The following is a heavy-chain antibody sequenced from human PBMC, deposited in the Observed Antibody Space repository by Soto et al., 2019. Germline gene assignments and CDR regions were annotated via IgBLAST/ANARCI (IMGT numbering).Heavy chain of an antibody. V-gene: IGHV1-3*01. D-gene: IGHD1-1*01. CDR2: INAGNGKT. J-gene: IGHJ4*02. CDR3: ARGRWTQTTADYYLDY. Sequence: QVQLVQSGAEVKKPGASVTVSCKTSGYTFTDYAMHWVRQAPGQRLEWMGWINAGNGKTKYSQNFQGRVTITRDTSASTTHMELSSLRSEDTAVYYRARGRWTQTTADYYLDYWGQGTMVTVSS. CDR1: GYTFTDYA.